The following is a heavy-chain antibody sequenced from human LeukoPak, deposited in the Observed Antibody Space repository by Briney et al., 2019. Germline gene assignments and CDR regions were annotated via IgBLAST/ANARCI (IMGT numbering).Heavy chain of an antibody. CDR3: ARRGYSGYERFDY. J-gene: IGHJ4*02. Sequence: SETLSLTCTVSGGSISSGSYYWGWIRQPPGKGLEWIGNIHSGGSTFNSPSLKSRVIISVDTSKNHFSLKLTSVTAADTAVYYCARRGYSGYERFDYWGQGTLVTVSA. CDR2: IHSGGST. CDR1: GGSISSGSYY. V-gene: IGHV4-39*01. D-gene: IGHD5-12*01.